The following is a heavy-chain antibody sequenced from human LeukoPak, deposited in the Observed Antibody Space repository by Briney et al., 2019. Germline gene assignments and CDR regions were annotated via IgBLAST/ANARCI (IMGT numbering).Heavy chain of an antibody. CDR2: ISWNSGSI. CDR3: AKDMSSSWFYYFDY. J-gene: IGHJ4*02. Sequence: PGRSLRLSCAASEFTFDDYAMHWVRQAPGKGLEWVSGISWNSGSIGYADSVKGRFTISRDNAKNSLYLQMNSLRAEDTALYYCAKDMSSSWFYYFDYWGQGTLVTVSS. D-gene: IGHD6-13*01. CDR1: EFTFDDYA. V-gene: IGHV3-9*01.